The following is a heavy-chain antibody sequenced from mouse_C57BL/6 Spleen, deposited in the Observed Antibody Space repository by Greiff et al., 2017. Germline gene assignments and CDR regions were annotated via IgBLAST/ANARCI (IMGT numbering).Heavy chain of an antibody. CDR3: DRLSGGGY. J-gene: IGHJ4*01. V-gene: IGHV14-3*01. Sequence: EVQLQQSVAELVRPGASVKLSCTASGFNFNNTYMHWVKQRPEQGLEWIGRIDPANGNTKYAPKFQGKATITADTSSNTAYLQLSSLTSEDTDIYYCDRLSGGGYWGQGTSVTVSS. CDR1: GFNFNNTY. CDR2: IDPANGNT.